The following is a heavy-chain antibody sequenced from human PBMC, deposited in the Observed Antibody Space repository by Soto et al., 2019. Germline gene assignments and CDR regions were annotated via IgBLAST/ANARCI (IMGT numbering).Heavy chain of an antibody. CDR3: ARADNYAFDY. CDR2: IWYDGSNK. V-gene: IGHV3-33*01. Sequence: AGSLRLSSASSGFTFSSYGMHWVRQAPGKGLEWVAVIWYDGSNKYYADSVKGRFTISRDNSKNTLYLQMNSLRAEDTAVYYCARADNYAFDYWGQGTLVTVSS. J-gene: IGHJ4*02. CDR1: GFTFSSYG. D-gene: IGHD4-4*01.